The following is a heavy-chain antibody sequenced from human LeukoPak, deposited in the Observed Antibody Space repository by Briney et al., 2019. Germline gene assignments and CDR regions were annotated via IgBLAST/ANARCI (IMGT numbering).Heavy chain of an antibody. D-gene: IGHD3-22*01. J-gene: IGHJ4*02. V-gene: IGHV1-18*01. CDR1: GYTFTSYG. CDR2: ISAYNGNT. Sequence: ASVKVSCKASGYTFTSYGISWVRQAPGQGLEWMRRISAYNGNTNYAQKLQGRVTMTTDTSTSTAYMELRSLRSDDTAVYYCARDLYYYDSSGYYRFDYWGQGTLVTVSS. CDR3: ARDLYYYDSSGYYRFDY.